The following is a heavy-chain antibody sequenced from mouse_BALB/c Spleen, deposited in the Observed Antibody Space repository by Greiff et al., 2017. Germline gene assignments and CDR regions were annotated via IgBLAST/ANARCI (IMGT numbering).Heavy chain of an antibody. J-gene: IGHJ3*01. CDR3: ARSGYYDYEELAY. CDR1: GYSFTGYF. Sequence: DVQLQESGPELVKPGASVKISCKASGYSFTGYFMNWVMQSHGKSLEWIGRINPYNGDTFYNQKFKGKATLTVDKSSSTAHMELRSLASEDSAVYYCARSGYYDYEELAYWGQGTLVTVSA. D-gene: IGHD2-4*01. CDR2: INPYNGDT. V-gene: IGHV1-20*02.